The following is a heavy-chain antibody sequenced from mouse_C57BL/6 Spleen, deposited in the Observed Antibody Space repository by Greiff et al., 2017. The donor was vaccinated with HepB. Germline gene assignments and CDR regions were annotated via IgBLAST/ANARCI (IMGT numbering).Heavy chain of an antibody. J-gene: IGHJ3*01. CDR1: GYAFTNYL. CDR2: IHPNSGST. D-gene: IGHD2-2*01. CDR3: ASFYYGYEFAY. V-gene: IGHV1-54*01. Sequence: VKLMESGAELVRPGTSVKVSCKASGYAFTNYLIEWVKQRPGQGLEWIGMIHPNSGSTNYNEKFKSKATLTVDKSSSTAYMQLSSLTSEDSAVYYCASFYYGYEFAYWGQGTLVTVSA.